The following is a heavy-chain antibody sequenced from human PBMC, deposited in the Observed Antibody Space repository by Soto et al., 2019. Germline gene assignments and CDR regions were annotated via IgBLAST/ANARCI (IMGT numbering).Heavy chain of an antibody. CDR2: IYQSGRT. J-gene: IGHJ6*02. CDR3: AREMTVFGVAPGGGVDV. Sequence: QLQLQESGSGLVRPSQTLSLTCAVSGGSISTSVYSWSWIRQAPGRGLEWIGSIYQSGRTYYIPSLKSRATMSLDKTKNQFSLKITSAVAADTARYYCAREMTVFGVAPGGGVDVWGQGTTVTVSS. D-gene: IGHD3-3*01. V-gene: IGHV4-30-2*01. CDR1: GGSISTSVYS.